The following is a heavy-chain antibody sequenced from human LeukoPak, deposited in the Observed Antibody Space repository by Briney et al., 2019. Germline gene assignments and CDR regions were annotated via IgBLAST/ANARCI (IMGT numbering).Heavy chain of an antibody. V-gene: IGHV4-39*07. CDR3: ARSGSYLGPYVY. J-gene: IGHJ4*02. CDR2: IYYSGST. Sequence: TSGTLSLTCAVSGGSISSSSYYWGWIRQPPGKGLEWIGSIYYSGSTYYNPSLKSRVTISVDTSKNQFSLKLSSVTAADTGVYYCARSGSYLGPYVYWGQGTVATVSS. D-gene: IGHD1-26*01. CDR1: GGSISSSSYY.